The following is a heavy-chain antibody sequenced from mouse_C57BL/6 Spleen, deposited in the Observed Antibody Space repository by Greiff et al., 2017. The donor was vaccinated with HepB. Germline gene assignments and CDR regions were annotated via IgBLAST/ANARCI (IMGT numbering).Heavy chain of an antibody. CDR3: ARPYYGSSSWCAY. D-gene: IGHD1-1*01. V-gene: IGHV1-80*01. CDR1: GYAFSSYW. CDR2: IYPGDGDT. Sequence: VQLQQSGAELVKPGASVKISCKASGYAFSSYWMNWVKQRPGKGLEWIGQIYPGDGDTNYNGKFKGKATLTADKSSSTAYMQLSSLTSEDSAVYVCARPYYGSSSWCAYWGQGTLVTVSA. J-gene: IGHJ3*01.